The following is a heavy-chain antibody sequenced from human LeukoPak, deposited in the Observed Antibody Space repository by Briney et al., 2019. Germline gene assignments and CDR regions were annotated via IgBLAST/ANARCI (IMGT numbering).Heavy chain of an antibody. CDR2: ISAYNGNK. Sequence: ASVKVSCKASGYSFTTYGISWVRQAPGQGLGWLGWISAYNGNKNYAQKLQGRLTMTTDTSTNTAYMDVRGLRSDDTAVYYCARSGNYYGSGTVDWFDPWGQGTLVTVSS. CDR1: GYSFTTYG. CDR3: ARSGNYYGSGTVDWFDP. D-gene: IGHD3-10*01. V-gene: IGHV1-18*01. J-gene: IGHJ5*02.